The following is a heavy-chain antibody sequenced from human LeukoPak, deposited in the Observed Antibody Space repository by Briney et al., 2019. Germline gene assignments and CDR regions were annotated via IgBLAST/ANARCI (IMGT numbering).Heavy chain of an antibody. D-gene: IGHD6-19*01. CDR1: GFTFSSYW. V-gene: IGHV3-48*04. CDR3: ARGAVAGTFFTLPNYYYYYMDV. J-gene: IGHJ6*03. Sequence: GGSLRLSCAASGFTFSSYWMSWVRQAPGKGLEWVSYISSSGSTIYYADSVKGRFTISRDNAKNSLYLQMNSLRAEDTAVYYCARGAVAGTFFTLPNYYYYYMDVWGKGTTVTISS. CDR2: ISSSGSTI.